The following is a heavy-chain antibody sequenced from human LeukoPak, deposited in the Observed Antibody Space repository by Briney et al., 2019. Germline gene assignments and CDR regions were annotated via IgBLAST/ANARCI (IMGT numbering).Heavy chain of an antibody. CDR1: GYTFTGYY. CDR2: INPNSGGT. Sequence: ASVKVSCKASGYTFTGYYMRWVRQAPGQGLEWMGWINPNSGGTNYAQKFQGWVTMTRDTSISTAYMELSRLRSDDTAVYYCARGVFGAMVPYYFDYWGQGTLVTASS. D-gene: IGHD5-18*01. CDR3: ARGVFGAMVPYYFDY. V-gene: IGHV1-2*04. J-gene: IGHJ4*02.